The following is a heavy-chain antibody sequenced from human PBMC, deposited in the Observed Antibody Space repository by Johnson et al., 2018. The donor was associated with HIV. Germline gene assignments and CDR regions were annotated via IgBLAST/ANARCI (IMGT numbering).Heavy chain of an antibody. V-gene: IGHV3-15*01. D-gene: IGHD7-27*01. CDR2: IKSKTDGGTT. Sequence: VQLVESGGGLVQPGGSLKLSCAASGFTVSGSAMHWVRQASGKGLEWVGRIKSKTDGGTTDYAAPVKGRFTISRDNSKNTLYLQMGSLRVEDTAVYYCATNWGSDAFDFWGQGTMVIVSS. CDR3: ATNWGSDAFDF. CDR1: GFTVSGSA. J-gene: IGHJ3*01.